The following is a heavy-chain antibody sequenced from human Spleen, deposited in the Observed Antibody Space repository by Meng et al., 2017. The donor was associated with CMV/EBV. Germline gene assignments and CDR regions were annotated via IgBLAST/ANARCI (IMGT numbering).Heavy chain of an antibody. V-gene: IGHV3-23*01. CDR1: GFTFSSYS. Sequence: GGSLRLSCAASGFTFSSYSMNWVRQAPGKGLEWVSTISGSGGSTFYADSVTGRFTISRDNSKNTLYLQLNSLRAEDTAVYFCAKAYSSSWYRENYDYWGQGTLVTVSS. D-gene: IGHD6-13*01. J-gene: IGHJ4*02. CDR3: AKAYSSSWYRENYDY. CDR2: ISGSGGST.